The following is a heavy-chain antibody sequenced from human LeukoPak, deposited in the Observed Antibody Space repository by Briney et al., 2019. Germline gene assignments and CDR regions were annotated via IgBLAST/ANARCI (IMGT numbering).Heavy chain of an antibody. CDR2: ISGSGGST. CDR3: AKDRTLIVVVVAATEVLDY. Sequence: PGGSLRLSCAASGFTFSSYAMSWVRQAPGKGLEWVSAISGSGGSTYYADSVKGRFTISRDNSKNTLYLQMNSLRAEDTAVYYCAKDRTLIVVVVAATEVLDYWGQGTLVTVSS. CDR1: GFTFSSYA. J-gene: IGHJ4*02. D-gene: IGHD2-15*01. V-gene: IGHV3-23*01.